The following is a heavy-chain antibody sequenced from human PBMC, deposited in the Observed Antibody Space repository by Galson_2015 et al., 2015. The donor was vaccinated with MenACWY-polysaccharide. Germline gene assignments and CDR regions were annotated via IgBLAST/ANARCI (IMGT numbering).Heavy chain of an antibody. CDR2: ISGNRDYI. Sequence: SLRLSCAASGFILSSYTMNWVRQAPGKGLEWVSSISGNRDYIYYADSVKGRSTISRDNAKKLVILQMNSLRAEDTAVYFCAREPDILTGLGVYDSGLDVWGQGTTVTVSS. V-gene: IGHV3-21*01. J-gene: IGHJ6*02. D-gene: IGHD3-9*01. CDR3: AREPDILTGLGVYDSGLDV. CDR1: GFILSSYT.